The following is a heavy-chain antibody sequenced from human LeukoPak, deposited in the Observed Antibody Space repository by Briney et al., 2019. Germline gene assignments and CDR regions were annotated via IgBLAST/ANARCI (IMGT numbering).Heavy chain of an antibody. Sequence: PSEALSLTCTVSGDSISSYYWSWIRQPPGKGLEWIGYIYYSGSTNYNPSLKSRVTISVDTSKNQFSLKLSSVTAADTAVYYCAREAYSSGWYVWGQGTLVTVSS. D-gene: IGHD6-19*01. J-gene: IGHJ4*02. V-gene: IGHV4-59*01. CDR3: AREAYSSGWYV. CDR1: GDSISSYY. CDR2: IYYSGST.